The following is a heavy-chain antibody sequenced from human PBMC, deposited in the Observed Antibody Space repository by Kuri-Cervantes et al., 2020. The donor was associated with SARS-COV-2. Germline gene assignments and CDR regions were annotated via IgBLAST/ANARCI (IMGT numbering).Heavy chain of an antibody. Sequence: SVKVSCKASGYTFTYRYLHWVRQAPGQALEWMGWITPFNGNTNYARKFQDRVTITRDRSMSTAYMELSSLRSEDTAVYYCARESPVAAAGRKYFQHWGQGTLVTVSS. J-gene: IGHJ1*01. CDR2: ITPFNGNT. V-gene: IGHV1-45*02. CDR3: ARESPVAAAGRKYFQH. D-gene: IGHD6-13*01. CDR1: GYTFTYRY.